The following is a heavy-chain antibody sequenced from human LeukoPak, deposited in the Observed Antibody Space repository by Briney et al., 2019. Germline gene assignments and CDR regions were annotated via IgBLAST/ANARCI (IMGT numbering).Heavy chain of an antibody. V-gene: IGHV4-59*12. CDR1: GGSISSYY. J-gene: IGHJ6*02. CDR3: ARGLGNSYGYSYYYYGMDV. D-gene: IGHD5-18*01. CDR2: IYYSGST. Sequence: SETLSLTCTVSGGSISSYYWSWIRQPPGKGLEWIGYIYYSGSTNYNPSLKSRVTISVDTPKNQFSLKLSSVTAADTAVYYCARGLGNSYGYSYYYYGMDVWGQGTTVTVSS.